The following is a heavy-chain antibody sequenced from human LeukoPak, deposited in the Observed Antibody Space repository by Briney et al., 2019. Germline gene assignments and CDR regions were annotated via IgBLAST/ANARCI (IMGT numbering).Heavy chain of an antibody. CDR2: IYHSGST. D-gene: IGHD3-10*01. CDR3: ARGRGVKVPLDY. Sequence: PSETLSLTCAVYGGSFSGYYWSWIRQPPGKGLEWIGEIYHSGSTNYNPSLKSRITISVDTSKNQFSLKLSSVTAADTAVYYCARGRGVKVPLDYWGQGTLVTVSS. J-gene: IGHJ4*02. CDR1: GGSFSGYY. V-gene: IGHV4-34*01.